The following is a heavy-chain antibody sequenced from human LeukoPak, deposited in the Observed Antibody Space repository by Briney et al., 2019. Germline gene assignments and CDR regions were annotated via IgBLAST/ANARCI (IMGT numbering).Heavy chain of an antibody. J-gene: IGHJ4*02. CDR1: GITFSSSE. CDR3: ARGRFFDY. V-gene: IGHV3-48*03. CDR2: ISSSGII. Sequence: GGSLRLSCAASGITFSSSEMNWVRQAPGKGLEWVSFISSSGIIYYGDFVKGRFTISRDNAKNSLYLQMNNLRAEDTAIYYCARGRFFDYWGQGTLVTVSS.